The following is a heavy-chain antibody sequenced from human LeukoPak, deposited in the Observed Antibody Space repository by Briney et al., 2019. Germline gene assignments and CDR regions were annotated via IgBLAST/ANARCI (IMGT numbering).Heavy chain of an antibody. CDR3: ARWGGHCTSGLCYYFDC. J-gene: IGHJ4*02. D-gene: IGHD2-8*01. Sequence: ASVKVSCKASEYTFTGYYLHWVRQAPGQGLEWMGWINPHSGDTDYAQRFQGRVTMTRDTSISTAYMELSRLRSDDTAVYYCARWGGHCTSGLCYYFDCWGQGTLVTVSS. V-gene: IGHV1-2*02. CDR1: EYTFTGYY. CDR2: INPHSGDT.